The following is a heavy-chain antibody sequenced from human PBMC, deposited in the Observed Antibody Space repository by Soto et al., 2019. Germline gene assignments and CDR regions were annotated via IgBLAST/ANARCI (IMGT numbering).Heavy chain of an antibody. J-gene: IGHJ4*02. CDR2: ISYDGSNK. CDR1: GFTFSSYG. Sequence: PGGSLRLSCAASGFTFSSYGMHWVRQAPGKGLEWVAVISYDGSNKYYADSVKGRFTISRDNSKNTLYLQMNSLRAEDTAVYYCAKGRGYSGYGTSGYFDYWGQGTLVTVAS. V-gene: IGHV3-30*18. CDR3: AKGRGYSGYGTSGYFDY. D-gene: IGHD5-12*01.